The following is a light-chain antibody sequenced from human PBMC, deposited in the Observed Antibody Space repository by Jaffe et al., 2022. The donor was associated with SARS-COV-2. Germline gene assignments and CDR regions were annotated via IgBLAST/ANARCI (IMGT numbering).Light chain of an antibody. CDR3: AAWDDSLSGRYV. CDR1: SSNIGSGY. CDR2: RNN. Sequence: QSVLTQPPSASGTPGQRVTISCSGSSSNIGSGYVYWYQQLPGTAPKLLIYRNNQRPSGVPDRFSGSKSGTSASLAISGLQSEDDADYYCAAWDDSLSGRYVFGTGTKVTVL. J-gene: IGLJ1*01. V-gene: IGLV1-47*01.